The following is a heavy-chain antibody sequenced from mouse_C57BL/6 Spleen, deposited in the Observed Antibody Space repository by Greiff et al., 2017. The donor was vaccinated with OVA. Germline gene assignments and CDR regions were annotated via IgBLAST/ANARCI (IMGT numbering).Heavy chain of an antibody. Sequence: EVQLQQSGAELVKPGASVKLSCTASGFHIKDYYMPWVKQRTEQGLEWIGKIDPEYGETKYAQQFPGKATITADTPSNTVSLQLSSLTSEDTAVYYCARSYYTNGGYYAMDYWGQGTSVTVSS. CDR1: GFHIKDYY. J-gene: IGHJ4*01. V-gene: IGHV14-2*01. CDR3: ARSYYTNGGYYAMDY. CDR2: IDPEYGET. D-gene: IGHD2-5*01.